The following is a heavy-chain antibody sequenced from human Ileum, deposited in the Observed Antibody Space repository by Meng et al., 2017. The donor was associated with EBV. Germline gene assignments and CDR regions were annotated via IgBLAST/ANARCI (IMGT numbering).Heavy chain of an antibody. CDR1: GGSISRSGNY. D-gene: IGHD3-9*01. J-gene: IGHJ5*02. Sequence: GHVQDSGPGLVRPSESLSLACAVSGGSISRSGNYLSWIRQPPGKGLEWIGYKYHSGSTYYNPSLKSRVTMSVDTSRNQFSLKLSSVTAADTAVYYCARRGGYDILTPVGWFDPWGQGTLVTVSS. V-gene: IGHV4-30-4*01. CDR3: ARRGGYDILTPVGWFDP. CDR2: KYHSGST.